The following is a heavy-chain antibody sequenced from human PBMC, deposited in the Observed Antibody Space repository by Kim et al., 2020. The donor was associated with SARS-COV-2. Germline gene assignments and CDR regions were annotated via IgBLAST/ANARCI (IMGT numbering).Heavy chain of an antibody. CDR1: GFTFSDYY. V-gene: IGHV3-11*01. D-gene: IGHD3-3*01. CDR2: ISSSGSTI. CDR3: ASLRRDFWSGYLYYYYYYYYMDV. J-gene: IGHJ6*03. Sequence: GGSLRLSCAASGFTFSDYYMSWIRQAPGKGLEWVSYISSSGSTIYYADSVKGRFTISRDNAKNSLYLQMNSLRAEDTAVYYCASLRRDFWSGYLYYYYYYYYMDVWGKGTTVTVSS.